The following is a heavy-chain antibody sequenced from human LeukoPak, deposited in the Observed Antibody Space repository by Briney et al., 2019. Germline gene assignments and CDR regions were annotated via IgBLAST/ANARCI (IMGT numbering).Heavy chain of an antibody. CDR3: ATLIAARGELWFDP. J-gene: IGHJ5*02. Sequence: GGSLRLSCAASGFTFSNHAMSWVRQAPGKGLEWVSAISATGGNKYYADSVKGRFTMSRDNSKNTVFLQMNSLRVEDTAVYYCATLIAARGELWFDPWGQGTLVTVSS. D-gene: IGHD6-6*01. V-gene: IGHV3-23*01. CDR2: ISATGGNK. CDR1: GFTFSNHA.